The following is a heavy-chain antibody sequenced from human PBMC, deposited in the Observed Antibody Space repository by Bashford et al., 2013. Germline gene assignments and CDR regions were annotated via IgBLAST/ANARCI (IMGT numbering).Heavy chain of an antibody. CDR2: IYSGDSET. D-gene: IGHD6-13*01. Sequence: GESLKISCKGSGYNFDTYWIAWVRQMPGKGLEWMGIIYSGDSETRYSPSFQGQVTMSADKSISTAYLQWSSLKASDTAMYYCARLSSTSYEYWGQGSLVTVSS. CDR3: ARLSSTSYEY. V-gene: IGHV5-51*01. J-gene: IGHJ4*02. CDR1: GYNFDTYW.